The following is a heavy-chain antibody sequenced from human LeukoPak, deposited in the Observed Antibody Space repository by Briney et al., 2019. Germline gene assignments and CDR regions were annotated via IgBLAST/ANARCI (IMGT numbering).Heavy chain of an antibody. CDR2: IYYSGST. J-gene: IGHJ6*02. D-gene: IGHD3-22*01. CDR3: ARQSYSPYYYDSSGYYYYYYGMDV. V-gene: IGHV4-59*08. Sequence: SETLSLTCTVSGGSISSYYWSWIRQPPGKGLEWIGYIYYSGSTNYNPSLKSRVTISVDTSKNQFSLKLSSVTAADTAVYYCARQSYSPYYYDSSGYYYYYYGMDVWGQGTTVTVSS. CDR1: GGSISSYY.